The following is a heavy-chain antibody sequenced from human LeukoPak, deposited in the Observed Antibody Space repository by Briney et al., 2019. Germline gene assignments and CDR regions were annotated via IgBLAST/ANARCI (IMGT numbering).Heavy chain of an antibody. V-gene: IGHV4-39*07. CDR3: ARDLRVGASLDDAFDF. CDR1: GGSIRSGGYY. D-gene: IGHD1-26*01. CDR2: IYYSGIT. Sequence: SETLSLTCTVSGGSIRSGGYYWAWIRQPPGKGLEWIGSIYYSGITYYNPSLKSRLTISVDTAKNQFSLKLSSATAADTALYYCARDLRVGASLDDAFDFWGQGTLVTVSS. J-gene: IGHJ3*01.